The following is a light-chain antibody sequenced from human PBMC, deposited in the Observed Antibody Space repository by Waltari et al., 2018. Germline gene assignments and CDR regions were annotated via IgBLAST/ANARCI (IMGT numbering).Light chain of an antibody. CDR1: QGISSY. CDR2: AAT. CDR3: LQHNSYPLT. Sequence: DIKMTQSPSSLSASVGDTVTITCRASQGISSYLNWFQQKPGKAPKLLIYAATTLQSGVPSRCSGSGSGTEFTLTISSLQPEDFAAYYCLQHNSYPLTFGGGTKVEIK. V-gene: IGKV1-17*01. J-gene: IGKJ4*01.